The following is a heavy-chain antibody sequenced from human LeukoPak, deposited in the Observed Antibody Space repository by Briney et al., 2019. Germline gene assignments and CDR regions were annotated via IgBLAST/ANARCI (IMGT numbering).Heavy chain of an antibody. CDR3: AREVIGGNSA. CDR1: GFTFSTYE. D-gene: IGHD4-23*01. V-gene: IGHV3-21*01. J-gene: IGHJ4*02. CDR2: ISSSTTYI. Sequence: AGGSLRLSCAASGFTFSTYEASWVRQAPGKGLEWVASISSSTTYIYYADSVKGRFTISRDDAKNSLYLQMSSLRAEDTAVYYCAREVIGGNSAWGQETLVTVSS.